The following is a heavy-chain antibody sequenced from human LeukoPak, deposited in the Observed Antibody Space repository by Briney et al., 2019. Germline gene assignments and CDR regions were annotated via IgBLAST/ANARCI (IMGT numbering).Heavy chain of an antibody. CDR1: RGSISSYY. CDR2: IYYIGST. D-gene: IGHD3-22*01. V-gene: IGHV4-59*01. J-gene: IGHJ5*02. CDR3: ARNMDYYDSSGYYSWFDP. Sequence: SETLSLTCTVSRGSISSYYWSWIRQPPGKGLEWIGYIYYIGSTNYNPSLKSRVTISVDTSKNQFSLKLSSVTAADTAVYYCARNMDYYDSSGYYSWFDPWGQGTLVTVSS.